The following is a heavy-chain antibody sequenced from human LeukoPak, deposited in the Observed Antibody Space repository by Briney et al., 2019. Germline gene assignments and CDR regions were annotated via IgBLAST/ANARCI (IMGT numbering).Heavy chain of an antibody. D-gene: IGHD6-13*01. CDR3: ARESGIAAALDL. Sequence: AGGSLRLSCAASGFTFSSCWMHWVRQAPGKGLVWVSRINTDGSSTSYADSVKGRFTISRDNAKNTLYLQMNSLRAEDTAVYYCARESGIAAALDLWGQGTLVTVSS. CDR1: GFTFSSCW. CDR2: INTDGSST. J-gene: IGHJ5*02. V-gene: IGHV3-74*01.